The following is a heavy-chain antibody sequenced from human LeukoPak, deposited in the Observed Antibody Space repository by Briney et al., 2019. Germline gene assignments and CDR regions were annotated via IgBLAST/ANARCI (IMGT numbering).Heavy chain of an antibody. CDR2: IRSKAYGGTT. CDR3: ARHFCSSTSCSN. V-gene: IGHV3-49*04. Sequence: GGSLRLSCTASGFTFGDYAMSWVRQAPGKGLEWVGFIRSKAYGGTTEYAASVKGRFTISRDDSKSIAYLQMNSLRTEDTAVYYCARHFCSSTSCSNWGQGTLVTVSS. CDR1: GFTFGDYA. D-gene: IGHD2-2*01. J-gene: IGHJ4*02.